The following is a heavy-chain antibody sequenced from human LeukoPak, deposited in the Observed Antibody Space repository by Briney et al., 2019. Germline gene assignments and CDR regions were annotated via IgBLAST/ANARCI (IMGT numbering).Heavy chain of an antibody. CDR3: AFNNNFKY. CDR2: IKYDGSEK. CDR1: GLSFSGQW. V-gene: IGHV3-7*01. D-gene: IGHD1/OR15-1a*01. J-gene: IGHJ4*02. Sequence: PVGSLRLSCTASGLSFSGQWMNWVRQSPGQGLEWVANIKYDGSEKYYVDSVKGRFTISREDAKNSLSLQMDSVRPEDTAVYYCAFNNNFKYWGQGPLVLVTS.